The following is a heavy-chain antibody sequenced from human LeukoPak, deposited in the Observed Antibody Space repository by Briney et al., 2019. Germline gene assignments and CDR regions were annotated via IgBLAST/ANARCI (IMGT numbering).Heavy chain of an antibody. J-gene: IGHJ4*02. CDR1: GFTFSNYG. Sequence: PGGSLRLSCAASGFTFSNYGMTWIRQAPGKGLEWVAVIGAGGDHIHYADSVKGRFTISRDNSKNTLSLQMNSLRAEDTAVYYCEKYMQTGDPFDYWGQGTLVAVSS. V-gene: IGHV3-23*01. CDR3: EKYMQTGDPFDY. D-gene: IGHD7-27*01. CDR2: IGAGGDHI.